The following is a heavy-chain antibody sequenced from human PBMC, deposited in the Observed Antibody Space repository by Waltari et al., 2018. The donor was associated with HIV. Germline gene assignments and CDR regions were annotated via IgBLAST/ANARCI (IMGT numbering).Heavy chain of an antibody. CDR3: TRRGDCSGSRCHLGGAFEV. D-gene: IGHD2-21*02. Sequence: QVQLHESGPGLVKPSETLALTCNVSGGSISSGGYFWTWVRRRPVMGLEWIGYIYYYTGKTYFNSSHKSRPTSSIDATKNQFSLRLESVTAADTATYYCTRRGDCSGSRCHLGGAFEVWCRGTLVVVSS. J-gene: IGHJ3*01. V-gene: IGHV4-31*03. CDR1: GGSISSGGYF. CDR2: IYYYTGKT.